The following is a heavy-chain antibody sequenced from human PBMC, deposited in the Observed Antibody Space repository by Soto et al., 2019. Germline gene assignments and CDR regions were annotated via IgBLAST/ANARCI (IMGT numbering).Heavy chain of an antibody. Sequence: QITLKESGPTLVRPTQTLTLTCAFSGFSLSTSGVGVGWIRQPPGKALEWLAVIYWDDSKHYSPSLRSRPTITKDTSXNQVXLTMTNMDPLDTGTYYCAHKGPEDWPLDYWGQGTLVTVSS. CDR2: IYWDDSK. CDR1: GFSLSTSGVG. CDR3: AHKGPEDWPLDY. J-gene: IGHJ4*02. V-gene: IGHV2-5*02. D-gene: IGHD3-9*01.